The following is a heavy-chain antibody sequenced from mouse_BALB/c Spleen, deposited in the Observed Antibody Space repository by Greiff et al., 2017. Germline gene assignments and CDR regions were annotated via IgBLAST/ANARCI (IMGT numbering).Heavy chain of an antibody. J-gene: IGHJ4*01. V-gene: IGHV1-87*01. CDR1: GYTFTSYW. D-gene: IGHD4-1*01. CDR3: ARTSNWGDAMDY. CDR2: IYPGDGDT. Sequence: QVQLKQSGAELARPGASVKLSCKASGYTFTSYWMQWVKQRPGQGLEWIGAIYPGDGDTRYTQKFKGKATLTADKSSSTAYMQLSSLASEDSAVYYCARTSNWGDAMDYWGQGTSVTVSS.